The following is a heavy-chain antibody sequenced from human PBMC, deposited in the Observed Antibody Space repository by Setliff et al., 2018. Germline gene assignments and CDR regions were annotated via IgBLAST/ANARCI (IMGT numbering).Heavy chain of an antibody. Sequence: ASVKVSCKASGYSFSSNAFHWVRQAPGQTLEWMGWIHAGSSNTLYSQRFQDRITISRDTSATTVHMELSSLRFDDTAVYYCARMSTSGPHYDYWGQGTLVTVSS. CDR1: GYSFSSNA. V-gene: IGHV1-3*01. D-gene: IGHD2-8*02. CDR3: ARMSTSGPHYDY. CDR2: IHAGSSNT. J-gene: IGHJ4*02.